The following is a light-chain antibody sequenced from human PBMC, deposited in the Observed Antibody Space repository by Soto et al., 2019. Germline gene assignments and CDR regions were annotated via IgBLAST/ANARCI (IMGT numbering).Light chain of an antibody. CDR1: SSDVGGYEY. CDR2: EVS. Sequence: QSVLTQPASVSGSPGQSITISCTGTSSDVGGYEYVSWYQHHPGKAPKLMIYEVSNRPSGVSHRFSGSKSGNTASLTISGLQAEDEADYYCSSYTAANTDVFGTGTKLTVL. CDR3: SSYTAANTDV. J-gene: IGLJ1*01. V-gene: IGLV2-14*01.